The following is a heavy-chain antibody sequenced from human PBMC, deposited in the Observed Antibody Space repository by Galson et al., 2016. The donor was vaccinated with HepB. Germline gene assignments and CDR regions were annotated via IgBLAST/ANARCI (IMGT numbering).Heavy chain of an antibody. J-gene: IGHJ4*02. Sequence: SLRLSCAASGFIVSENWVTWVRQVPGKGLEWVATIRPDGSDKYPVDSVKGRFSSSRDNAKNSLYLQMNSLGAEDTAIYYCTRDLGYYRLDNWGQGTLVIVSP. CDR3: TRDLGYYRLDN. CDR2: IRPDGSDK. D-gene: IGHD3-22*01. V-gene: IGHV3-7*01. CDR1: GFIVSENW.